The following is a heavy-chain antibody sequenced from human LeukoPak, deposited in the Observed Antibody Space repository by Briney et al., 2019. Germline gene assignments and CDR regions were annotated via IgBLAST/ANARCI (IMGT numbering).Heavy chain of an antibody. Sequence: SETLSLTCTVSGGSISSYYWSWIRQPPGRGLEWIGYIYYSGSTNYNPSLKSRVTISVDTSKNQFSLKLSSVTAADTAVYYCARVPHSSSYYGMDVWGQGTTVTVSS. J-gene: IGHJ6*02. CDR3: ARVPHSSSYYGMDV. CDR2: IYYSGST. D-gene: IGHD6-6*01. CDR1: GGSISSYY. V-gene: IGHV4-59*01.